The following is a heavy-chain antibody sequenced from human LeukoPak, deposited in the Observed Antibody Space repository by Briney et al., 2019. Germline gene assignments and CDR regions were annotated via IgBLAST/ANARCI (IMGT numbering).Heavy chain of an antibody. J-gene: IGHJ4*02. D-gene: IGHD1-26*01. CDR2: IIPIFGTA. V-gene: IGHV1-69*13. CDR3: ARIVGATWSLVY. CDR1: GGTFSSYA. Sequence: GASVKVSCKASGGTFSSYAISWVRQAPGQGLEWMGGIIPIFGTANYARKFQGRVTITADESTSTAYMELSSLRSEDTAVYYCARIVGATWSLVYWGQGTLVTVSS.